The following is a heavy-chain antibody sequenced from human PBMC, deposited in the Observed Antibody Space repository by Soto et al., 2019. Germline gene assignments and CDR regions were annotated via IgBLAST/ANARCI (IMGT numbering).Heavy chain of an antibody. D-gene: IGHD6-13*01. J-gene: IGHJ5*02. CDR3: ARDLAAGDL. V-gene: IGHV1-46*01. CDR1: GYTFINYX. CDR2: INPMGGST. Sequence: QEQLVQSGAEVKEPGASVKVSCKASGYTFINYXIHWVRQAPGQGLEWMAIINPMGGSTNYAQEFQGRVTLTSXTSTSTVYMELSSLRFEDTALFYCARDLAAGDLWGQGTLVTVSS.